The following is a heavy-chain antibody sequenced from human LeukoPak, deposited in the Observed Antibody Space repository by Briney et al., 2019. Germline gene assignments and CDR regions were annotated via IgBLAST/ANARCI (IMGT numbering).Heavy chain of an antibody. CDR1: GGSFSGYY. CDR2: INHSGST. V-gene: IGHV4-34*01. CDR3: ARDALYYDFWSGYYNKRGWFDP. Sequence: SETLSLTCAVYGGSFSGYYWSWIRQPPGKGLEWIGQINHSGSTNYNPSLKSRVTISVDTSKNQFSRKLSSVTAADTAVYYCARDALYYDFWSGYYNKRGWFDPWGQGTLVTVSS. D-gene: IGHD3-3*01. J-gene: IGHJ5*02.